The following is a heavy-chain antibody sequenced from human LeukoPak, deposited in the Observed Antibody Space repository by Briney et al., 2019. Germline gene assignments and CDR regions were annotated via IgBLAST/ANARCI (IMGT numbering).Heavy chain of an antibody. Sequence: SETLSLTCTVSGASIHDDHFTWIRQPPGRGLEWIGFVYYRGSAKYNPSLESRVTISVDTSKKQISLILKSVTAADTAVYYCGRNFEASSTWYIQYWGQGSLVTVSS. CDR1: GASIHDDH. CDR3: GRNFEASSTWYIQY. V-gene: IGHV4-59*12. D-gene: IGHD2-2*01. CDR2: VYYRGSA. J-gene: IGHJ1*01.